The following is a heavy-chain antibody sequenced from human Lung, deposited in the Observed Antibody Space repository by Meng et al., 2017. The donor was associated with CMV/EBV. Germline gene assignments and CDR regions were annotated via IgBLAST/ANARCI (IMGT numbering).Heavy chain of an antibody. CDR1: GFTFSSYA. Sequence: GGSXRLXFAASGFTFSSYAMHWVRQAPGKGLEWVAVISYDGSNKYYADSVKGRFTISRDNSKNTLYLQMNSLRVEDTAVYYCTRGGGTISIFGVARIVGGMDVWXQGTXVTVAS. CDR2: ISYDGSNK. V-gene: IGHV3-30*04. J-gene: IGHJ6*02. D-gene: IGHD3-3*01. CDR3: TRGGGTISIFGVARIVGGMDV.